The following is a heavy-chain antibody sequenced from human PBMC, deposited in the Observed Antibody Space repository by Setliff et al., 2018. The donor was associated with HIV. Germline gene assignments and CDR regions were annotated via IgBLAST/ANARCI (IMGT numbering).Heavy chain of an antibody. CDR2: IYIAATE. CDR1: GFTVSSNY. J-gene: IGHJ4*03. CDR3: ARSPQGGYFDH. Sequence: GGSLRLSCAASGFTVSSNYMHWVRQAPGKGLEWVSIIYIAATEYYYADSVKGRFTISRDNSKNTVYLQMNNLRVEDTAVYYCARSPQGGYFDHWGQGTLVTVSS. V-gene: IGHV3-53*01.